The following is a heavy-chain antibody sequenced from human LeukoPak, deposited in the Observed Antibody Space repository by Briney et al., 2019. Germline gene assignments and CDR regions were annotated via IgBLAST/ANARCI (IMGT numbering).Heavy chain of an antibody. CDR2: IKQDGSEK. D-gene: IGHD3-10*01. V-gene: IGHV3-7*01. CDR1: GFTFSSYW. CDR3: ARARYYGSGSNYYYYGMDV. J-gene: IGHJ6*02. Sequence: PGGSLRLSCAASGFTFSSYWMSWVRQAPGNGLEWVANIKQDGSEKYYVDSVKGRFTISRDNAKNSLYPQMNSLRAEDTAVYYCARARYYGSGSNYYYYGMDVWGQGTTVTVSS.